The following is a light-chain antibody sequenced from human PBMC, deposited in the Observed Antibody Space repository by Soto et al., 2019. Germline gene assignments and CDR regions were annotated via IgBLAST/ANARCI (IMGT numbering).Light chain of an antibody. CDR1: QSISSY. V-gene: IGKV1-39*01. CDR2: AAS. J-gene: IGKJ1*01. Sequence: DIQITQSPSSLSASVEGRVTITCRASQSISSYLNWYQQKPGNAPKLLIYAASSLQSGVPSRFSGRGSGTDFTLTSSSRQPDDFATYYCQHYKRYSEAFGQGTKVDIK. CDR3: QHYKRYSEA.